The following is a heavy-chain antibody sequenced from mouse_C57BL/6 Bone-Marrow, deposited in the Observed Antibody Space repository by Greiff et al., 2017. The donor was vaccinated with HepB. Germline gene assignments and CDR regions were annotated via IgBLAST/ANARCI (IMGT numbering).Heavy chain of an antibody. Sequence: GGGLVQPKGSLKLSCAASGFSFNTYAMNWVRQAPGKGLEWVARIRSKSNNYATYYADSVKDRFTISRDDSESMLYLQMNNLKTEDTAMYYCVRHDLMVTKAMDYWGQGTSVTVSS. CDR2: IRSKSNNYAT. V-gene: IGHV10-1*01. CDR3: VRHDLMVTKAMDY. J-gene: IGHJ4*01. D-gene: IGHD2-2*01. CDR1: GFSFNTYA.